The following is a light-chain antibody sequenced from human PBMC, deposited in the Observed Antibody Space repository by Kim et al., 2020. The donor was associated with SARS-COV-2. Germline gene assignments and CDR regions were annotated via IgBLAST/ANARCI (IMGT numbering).Light chain of an antibody. V-gene: IGLV3-1*01. CDR1: KGGVKY. J-gene: IGLJ2*01. CDR3: QAWDSSSVV. CDR2: QDV. Sequence: SYELTQPPSVSVSPGQTASITCSGDKGGVKYACWYQQKPGQSPVLVIYQDVKRPSGFPERFSGSNSGNTATLTISGTQAMDEADYYCQAWDSSSVV.